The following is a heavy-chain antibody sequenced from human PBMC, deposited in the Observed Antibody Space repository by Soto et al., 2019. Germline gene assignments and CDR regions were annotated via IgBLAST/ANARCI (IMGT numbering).Heavy chain of an antibody. V-gene: IGHV4-28*01. D-gene: IGHD2-2*01. CDR1: GFSIGSNNW. J-gene: IGHJ4*02. CDR3: ARKERKPAAIWN. CDR2: IYYSGTT. Sequence: SETLSLTCAVSGFSIGSNNWWGWIRQPSGKGLEWIGNIYYSGTTQFNPSLKSRVTMSIDGAGNQFSLRLSSVTAADTAVYYCARKERKPAAIWNWGQGTLVTVSS.